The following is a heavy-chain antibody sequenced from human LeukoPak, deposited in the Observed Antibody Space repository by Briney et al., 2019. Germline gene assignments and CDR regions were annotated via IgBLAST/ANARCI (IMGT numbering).Heavy chain of an antibody. CDR3: ARHEGGSATIDY. D-gene: IGHD5-12*01. CDR1: GYTFANYW. V-gene: IGHV5-51*01. J-gene: IGHJ4*02. Sequence: GESLKISCKGSGYTFANYWIGWVRQMPGKGLEWMGIIYSGDSDTRYNPSFQGQVTISADKSISTAYLQWSSLKASDTAMYYCARHEGGSATIDYWGQGTLVTVSS. CDR2: IYSGDSDT.